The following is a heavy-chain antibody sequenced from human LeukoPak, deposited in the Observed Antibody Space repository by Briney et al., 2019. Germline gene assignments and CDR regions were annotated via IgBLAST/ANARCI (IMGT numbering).Heavy chain of an antibody. V-gene: IGHV1-69*02. CDR2: IIPILGIA. D-gene: IGHD3-22*01. Sequence: SVEVSCKASGGTFSSYTISWVRQAPGQGLEWMGRIIPILGIANYAQKFQGRVTITADKSASTAYMELSSLRSEDTAVYYCASSSEGSSGYYYVLDYWGQGTLVTVSS. CDR3: ASSSEGSSGYYYVLDY. J-gene: IGHJ4*02. CDR1: GGTFSSYT.